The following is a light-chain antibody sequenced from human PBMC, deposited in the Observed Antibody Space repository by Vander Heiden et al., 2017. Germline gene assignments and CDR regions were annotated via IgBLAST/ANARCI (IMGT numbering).Light chain of an antibody. V-gene: IGKV3-11*01. CDR1: QRVRSY. J-gene: IGKJ2*01. Sequence: VLTPSPAPLSLSPRERATLSCRATQRVRSYLSCYQQKPGQAPRLFIYDASNRATGIPARFRGSGSGTDFTLTISSLEPEDFAFYYCQQRSNWPPYTFGQGTKLEIK. CDR3: QQRSNWPPYT. CDR2: DAS.